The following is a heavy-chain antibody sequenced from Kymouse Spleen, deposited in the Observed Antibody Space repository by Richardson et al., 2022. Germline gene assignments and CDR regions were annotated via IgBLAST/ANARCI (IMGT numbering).Heavy chain of an antibody. CDR3: ARGGGYSYGFSNWFDP. J-gene: IGHJ5*02. V-gene: IGHV4-34*01. D-gene: IGHD5-18,IGHD5-18*01. CDR2: INHSGST. Sequence: QVQLQQWGAGLLKPSETLSLTCAVYGGSFSGYYWSWIRQPPGKGLEWIGEINHSGSTNYNPSLKSRVTISVDTSKNQFSLKLSSVTAADTAVYYCARGGGYSYGFSNWFDPWGQGTLVTVSS. CDR1: GGSFSGYY.